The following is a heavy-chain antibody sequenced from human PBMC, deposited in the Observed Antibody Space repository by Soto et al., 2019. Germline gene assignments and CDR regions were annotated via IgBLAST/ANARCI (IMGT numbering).Heavy chain of an antibody. CDR2: IIPIFGTA. CDR3: ARRGDYGGNPSRAFDI. CDR1: GGTFSSYA. D-gene: IGHD4-17*01. V-gene: IGHV1-69*05. Sequence: QVQLVQSGAEVKKPGSSVKVSCKASGGTFSSYAISWVRQAPGQGLEWMGGIIPIFGTANYAQKLQGRVTMTTDTSTSTAYMELRSLRSDDTAVYYCARRGDYGGNPSRAFDIWGQGTMVTVSS. J-gene: IGHJ3*02.